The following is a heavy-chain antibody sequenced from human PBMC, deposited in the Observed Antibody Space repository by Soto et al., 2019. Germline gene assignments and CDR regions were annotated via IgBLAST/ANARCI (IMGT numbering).Heavy chain of an antibody. D-gene: IGHD2-15*01. J-gene: IGHJ3*02. CDR3: ARDRSYCSGGSCYSDRAFDI. V-gene: IGHV3-13*01. Sequence: GSLRLSCAASGFTFSSYDMHWVRQATGKGLEWVSAIGTAGDTYYPGSVKGRFTISRENAKNSLYLQMNSLRAGDTAVYYCARDRSYCSGGSCYSDRAFDIWGQGTMVTVSS. CDR2: IGTAGDT. CDR1: GFTFSSYD.